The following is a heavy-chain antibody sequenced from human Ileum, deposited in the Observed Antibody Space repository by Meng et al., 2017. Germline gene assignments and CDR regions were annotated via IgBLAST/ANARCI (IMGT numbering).Heavy chain of an antibody. CDR2: LYDSGSA. CDR3: ATCIRGRPWFDA. CDR1: GGASSTHSDV. Sequence: HLQPSDLGHGPVQTSGSRAPVCTASGGASSTHSDVWGWILQPRGGGVEWIGGLYDSGSAYYRSSLKSRVTISGDTSKNQFSLKLSSVTAADTAVYYCATCIRGRPWFDAWGQGTLVTVSS. D-gene: IGHD1-14*01. J-gene: IGHJ5*02. V-gene: IGHV4-39*07.